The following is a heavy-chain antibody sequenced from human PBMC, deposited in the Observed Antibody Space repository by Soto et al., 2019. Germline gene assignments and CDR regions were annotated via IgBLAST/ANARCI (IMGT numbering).Heavy chain of an antibody. D-gene: IGHD5-18*01. J-gene: IGHJ4*02. CDR3: AKREGNTFGLFH. CDR1: GFTFSAYW. CDR2: IKTDGSST. Sequence: EVHLVESGGGLVKPGGSLRLSCAASGFTFSAYWIHWVRQAPEKGLEWVSRIKTDGSSTDYADSVKGRFTISRDNAKNILYLQMDSLRVEDTAVYYCAKREGNTFGLFHWGQGTLVTVSS. V-gene: IGHV3-74*01.